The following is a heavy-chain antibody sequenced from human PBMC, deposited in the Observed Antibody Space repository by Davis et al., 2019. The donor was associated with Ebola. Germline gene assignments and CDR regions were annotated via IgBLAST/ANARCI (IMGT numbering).Heavy chain of an antibody. CDR2: ISGSGGST. D-gene: IGHD3-3*01. J-gene: IGHJ4*02. CDR3: ARVWIGFLEWLYDY. CDR1: GFTFSSYA. Sequence: GGSLRLSCAASGFTFSSYAMSWVRQAPGKGLEWVSAISGSGGSTYYADSVKGRFTISRDNSKNTLYLQMNSLRAEDTAVYYCARVWIGFLEWLYDYWGQGTLVTVSS. V-gene: IGHV3-23*01.